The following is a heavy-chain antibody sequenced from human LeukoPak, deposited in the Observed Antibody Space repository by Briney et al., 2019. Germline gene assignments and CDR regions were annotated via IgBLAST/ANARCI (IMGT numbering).Heavy chain of an antibody. V-gene: IGHV4-59*08. J-gene: IGHJ3*02. CDR3: ARGGLRYFDWPMGTHAFDI. CDR1: GGSISSYY. CDR2: IYYSGST. Sequence: PSETLSLTCTVSGGSISSYYWSWIRQPPGEGLEWIGYIYYSGSTNYNPSLKSRVTISVDTSKNQFSLKLSSVTAADTAVYYCARGGLRYFDWPMGTHAFDIWGQGTMVTVSS. D-gene: IGHD3-9*01.